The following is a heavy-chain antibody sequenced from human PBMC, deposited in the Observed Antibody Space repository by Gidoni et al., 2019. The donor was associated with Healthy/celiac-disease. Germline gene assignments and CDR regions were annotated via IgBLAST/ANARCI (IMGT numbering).Heavy chain of an antibody. CDR1: GVTFSSYA. J-gene: IGHJ3*02. D-gene: IGHD3-22*01. CDR2: ISYDGSNK. V-gene: IGHV3-30*01. CDR3: ARDIGWFLAFDI. Sequence: QVQLVESGGGVVQPGRSLRRACAASGVTFSSYAMHWVRQAPGEGLEWGAVISYDGSNKSYADSVKGRFTISRDNSKNTLYLQMNSLRAEDTAVYCCARDIGWFLAFDIWGQGTIVTVSS.